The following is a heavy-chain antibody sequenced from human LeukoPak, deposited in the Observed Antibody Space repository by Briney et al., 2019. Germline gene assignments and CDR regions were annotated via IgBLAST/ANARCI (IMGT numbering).Heavy chain of an antibody. CDR1: GFTFSSYA. Sequence: PGGSLRLACAAAGFTFSSYAMSWVRQAPGKGLEWVSAISGSGGSTYYADSVKGRFTISRSNSKNTLYLQMHSLRAEDTAVYYCAKDQRYYDFWSGLAKDYYYYMDVWGKGTTVTVSS. CDR2: ISGSGGST. CDR3: AKDQRYYDFWSGLAKDYYYYMDV. J-gene: IGHJ6*03. D-gene: IGHD3-3*01. V-gene: IGHV3-23*01.